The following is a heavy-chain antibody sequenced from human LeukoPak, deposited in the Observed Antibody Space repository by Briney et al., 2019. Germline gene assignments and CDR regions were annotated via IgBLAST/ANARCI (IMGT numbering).Heavy chain of an antibody. V-gene: IGHV3-11*05. CDR2: ISSSSSYT. J-gene: IGHJ4*02. D-gene: IGHD2-2*01. CDR1: GFTFSGYY. CDR3: ARDLYCSSTSCYGPMGYYFDY. Sequence: KPGGSLRLSCAASGFTFSGYYMSWIRQAPGKGLEWVSYISSSSSYTNYADSVKGRFTISRDNAKNSLYLQMNSLRAEDTAVYYCARDLYCSSTSCYGPMGYYFDYWGQGTLVTVSS.